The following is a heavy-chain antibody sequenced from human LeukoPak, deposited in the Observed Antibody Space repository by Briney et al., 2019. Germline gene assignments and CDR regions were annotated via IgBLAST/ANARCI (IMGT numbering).Heavy chain of an antibody. V-gene: IGHV1-2*02. D-gene: IGHD3-3*01. Sequence: ASVKVSCKASGYTFTGYYMHWVRQAPGQGLEWMGWINPNSGGTNYAQKFQGRVTMTGDTSISTAYMELSRLRSDDTAVYYCARGSHHTYYDFWSGDYGMDVWGQGTTVTVSS. CDR1: GYTFTGYY. CDR3: ARGSHHTYYDFWSGDYGMDV. J-gene: IGHJ6*02. CDR2: INPNSGGT.